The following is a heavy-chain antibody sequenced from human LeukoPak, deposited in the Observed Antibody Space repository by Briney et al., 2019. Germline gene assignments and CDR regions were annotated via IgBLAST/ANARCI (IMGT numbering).Heavy chain of an antibody. Sequence: SETLSLTCAVYGGSFSGYYWSWLRQPPGKGLEWIGEINHSGSTNYNPSLKSRVTISVDTSKNQFSLKLSSVTAADTAVYYCARATIALLRVTGASFDIWGQGTMVTVSS. CDR2: INHSGST. CDR1: GGSFSGYY. V-gene: IGHV4-34*01. J-gene: IGHJ3*02. D-gene: IGHD2-21*02. CDR3: ARATIALLRVTGASFDI.